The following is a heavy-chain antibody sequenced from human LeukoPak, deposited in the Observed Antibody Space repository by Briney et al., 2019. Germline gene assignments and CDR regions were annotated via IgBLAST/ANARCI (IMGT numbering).Heavy chain of an antibody. V-gene: IGHV1-2*06. CDR3: ARGGVMIFDAFDI. CDR2: INPNSGGT. J-gene: IGHJ3*02. CDR1: GYTFTGYY. Sequence: ASVKVSCKASGYTFTGYYMHWVRQAPGQGLEWRGRINPNSGGTNYAQKIQGRVTMTRDTCTSTVYMELSSLRSEDTAVYYCARGGVMIFDAFDIWGQGTMVTVSS. D-gene: IGHD3-16*01.